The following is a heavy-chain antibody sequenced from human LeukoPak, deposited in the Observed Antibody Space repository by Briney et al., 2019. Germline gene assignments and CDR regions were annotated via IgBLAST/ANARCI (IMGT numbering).Heavy chain of an antibody. J-gene: IGHJ4*02. CDR2: VSGSGGST. V-gene: IGHV3-23*01. Sequence: GGFLRLSCAASGFTFNNYAMTWVRRAPGKGLEWVSSVSGSGGSTYYADSVKGRFTISRDNSKNTLYLQMNSLRAQDTAVYYCAKVSASRTGYLDYWGQGTLVTVSS. CDR3: AKVSASRTGYLDY. CDR1: GFTFNNYA. D-gene: IGHD3/OR15-3a*01.